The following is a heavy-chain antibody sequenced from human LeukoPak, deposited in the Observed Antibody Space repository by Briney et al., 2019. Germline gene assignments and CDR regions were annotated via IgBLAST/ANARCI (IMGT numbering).Heavy chain of an antibody. V-gene: IGHV3-21*01. D-gene: IGHD6-19*01. J-gene: IGHJ4*02. CDR2: IRRSSSYI. Sequence: GGSLRLSCAASGFTFSSYSMNWVRQAPGKGLEWVSFIRRSSSYIYYADSVKGRFTISRDNAKNSLYLRMNRLRAEDTAVYYCARPGIAVAGEFFDYWGQGTLVTVSS. CDR1: GFTFSSYS. CDR3: ARPGIAVAGEFFDY.